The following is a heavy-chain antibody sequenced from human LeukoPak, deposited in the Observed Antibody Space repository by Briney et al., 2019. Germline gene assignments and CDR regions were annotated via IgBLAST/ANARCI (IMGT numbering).Heavy chain of an antibody. CDR2: ISYDGSNK. V-gene: IGHV3-30*18. D-gene: IGHD6-19*01. Sequence: GRSLRLSCAASGFTFSSYGMHWVRQAPGKGLEWVAVISYDGSNKYYADSVKGRFTISRDNSKNTLYLQMNSLRAEDTAVYYGAKALRSRASIAVAGGWGQGTLVTVSS. CDR1: GFTFSSYG. CDR3: AKALRSRASIAVAGG. J-gene: IGHJ4*02.